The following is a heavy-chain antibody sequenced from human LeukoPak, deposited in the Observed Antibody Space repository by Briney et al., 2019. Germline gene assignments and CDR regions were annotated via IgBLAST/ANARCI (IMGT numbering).Heavy chain of an antibody. CDR2: IYYSGST. J-gene: IGHJ4*02. CDR1: GDSITSTPYS. D-gene: IGHD4-23*01. Sequence: TSETLSLTCTVSGDSITSTPYSWGWIRQSPGKGLEWIGIIYYSGSTYYNPSLKSRVTMSVDTSKNQFSLKLNSVTAADTAVYFCARHLNSGGNSPLVYWGQGTLVTVSS. CDR3: ARHLNSGGNSPLVY. V-gene: IGHV4-39*01.